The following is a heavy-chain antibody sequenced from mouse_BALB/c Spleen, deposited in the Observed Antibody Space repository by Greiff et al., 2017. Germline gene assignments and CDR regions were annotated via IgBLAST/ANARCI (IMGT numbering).Heavy chain of an antibody. CDR2: INSNGGST. J-gene: IGHJ1*01. D-gene: IGHD1-1*01. CDR3: ARGRAVVATEYFDV. Sequence: EVQGVESGGGLVQPGGSLKLSCAASGFTFSSYGMSWVRQTPDKRLELVATINSNGGSTYYPDSVKGRFTISRDNARNILYLQMSSLRSEDTAMYYCARGRAVVATEYFDVWGAGTTVTVSS. V-gene: IGHV5-6-3*01. CDR1: GFTFSSYG.